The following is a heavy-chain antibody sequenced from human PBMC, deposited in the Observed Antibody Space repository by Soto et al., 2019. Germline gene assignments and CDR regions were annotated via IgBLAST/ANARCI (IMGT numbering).Heavy chain of an antibody. CDR2: IYWDDDK. CDR3: IQSRCGGDCLQSYASHYYYGMDV. D-gene: IGHD2-21*02. Sequence: QITLKESGPTLVKPTQTLTLTCTFSAFSLSTGGVGVGWIRQPPGKALEWLALIYWDDDKRYSPSLRSRLTISKDTSKNXVXLXMXXMDPVDTATYYCIQSRCGGDCLQSYASHYYYGMDVWGQGTTVTVSS. V-gene: IGHV2-5*02. J-gene: IGHJ6*02. CDR1: AFSLSTGGVG.